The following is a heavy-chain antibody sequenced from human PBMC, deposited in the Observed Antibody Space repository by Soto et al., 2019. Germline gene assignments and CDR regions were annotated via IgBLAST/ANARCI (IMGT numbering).Heavy chain of an antibody. Sequence: ASVKVSCKASGYTFTSYAMHWVRQAPGQRLEWMGWINAGNGNTKYSQKFQGRVTITRDTSASTAYMELSSLRSEDTAVYYCASVYWGGNSYGIGYYYYGMDVWGQGTRVTVSS. CDR3: ASVYWGGNSYGIGYYYYGMDV. V-gene: IGHV1-3*01. J-gene: IGHJ6*02. CDR2: INAGNGNT. CDR1: GYTFTSYA. D-gene: IGHD5-18*01.